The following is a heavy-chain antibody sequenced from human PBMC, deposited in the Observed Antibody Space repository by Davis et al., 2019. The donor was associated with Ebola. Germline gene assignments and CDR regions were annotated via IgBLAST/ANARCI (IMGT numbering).Heavy chain of an antibody. CDR1: GFTFSSHD. J-gene: IGHJ3*02. Sequence: GGSLRLSCAASGFTFSSHDMHWVRQAPGKGLEGVAIISFDGSNKYYPDSVKGRFTVSRDNSKNTLYLQMNSLRAEDTAVYYCAKGHDILTGYGNDAFDIWGQGTMVTVSS. CDR3: AKGHDILTGYGNDAFDI. V-gene: IGHV3-30*18. D-gene: IGHD3-9*01. CDR2: ISFDGSNK.